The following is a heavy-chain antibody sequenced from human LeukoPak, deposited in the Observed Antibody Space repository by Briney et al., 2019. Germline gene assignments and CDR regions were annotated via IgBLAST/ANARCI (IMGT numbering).Heavy chain of an antibody. CDR2: IIPIFGTA. D-gene: IGHD3-9*01. V-gene: IGHV1-69*13. Sequence: ASVKVSCKASGGTFSSYAISWVRQAPGQGLEWMGGIIPIFGTANYAQKFQGRVTITADESTSTAYMELSSLRSEDTAVYYCARGVYDILTGYTFDYWGQGTLVTVSS. CDR1: GGTFSSYA. J-gene: IGHJ4*02. CDR3: ARGVYDILTGYTFDY.